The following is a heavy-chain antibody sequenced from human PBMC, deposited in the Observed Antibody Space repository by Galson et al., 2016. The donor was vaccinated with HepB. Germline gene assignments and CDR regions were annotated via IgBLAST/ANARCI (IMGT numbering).Heavy chain of an antibody. CDR3: ARRIRLLDWLPQHYTLDV. V-gene: IGHV1-8*01. CDR2: MNPDTGNT. J-gene: IGHJ6*02. D-gene: IGHD3/OR15-3a*01. CDR1: RYDFSSYE. Sequence: SVKVSCKASRYDFSSYEINWVRQASGQGPEWMGLMNPDTGNTVYAQKFQGRVAMTGDTSISTAYMELRSLTSEDTAVYYCARRIRLLDWLPQHYTLDVWGQGTTVTVSS.